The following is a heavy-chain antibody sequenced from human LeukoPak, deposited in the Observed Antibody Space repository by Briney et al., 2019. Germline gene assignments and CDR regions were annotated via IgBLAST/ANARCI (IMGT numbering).Heavy chain of an antibody. J-gene: IGHJ2*01. CDR1: GFTFDDYA. V-gene: IGHV3-9*01. D-gene: IGHD4-17*01. Sequence: GGSLRLSCAASGFTFDDYAMDWVRQGPGKGLGWVSGISWNSGSIGYADSVKGRFTISRDNAKNSLYLQMNSLRAENTALYYCAKVLTTVTDWYFDLWGRGTLVTVSS. CDR2: ISWNSGSI. CDR3: AKVLTTVTDWYFDL.